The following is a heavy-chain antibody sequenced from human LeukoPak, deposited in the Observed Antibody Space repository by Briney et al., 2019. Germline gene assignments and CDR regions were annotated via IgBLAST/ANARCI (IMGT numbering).Heavy chain of an antibody. CDR1: GFTFNNYG. CDR3: AKDSAFYYIDV. Sequence: GGSLRLSCAASGFTFNNYGMHWVRQAPGKGLEGVAFIRYNGNNQYYADSVEGRFTISRDNSKNTLYLQMNSLKGDDTAVYYCAKDSAFYYIDVWGKGTTVIISS. J-gene: IGHJ6*03. V-gene: IGHV3-30*02. CDR2: IRYNGNNQ. D-gene: IGHD3-10*01.